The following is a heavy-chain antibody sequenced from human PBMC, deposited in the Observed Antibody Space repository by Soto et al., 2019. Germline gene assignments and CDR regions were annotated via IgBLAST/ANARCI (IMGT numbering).Heavy chain of an antibody. J-gene: IGHJ2*01. Sequence: QVQLVESGGDVVQPGRSLRLSCAASGFTFSSFGMHWVRQAPGKGLEWVAVISYDGRNTYYGDSVEGRFTISRDDSKNTLYLQMNSVRTEDTAVYYCARQSCSGGGCYSGPQDWYFSLWGRGTLVTVSS. CDR3: ARQSCSGGGCYSGPQDWYFSL. V-gene: IGHV3-30*03. CDR2: ISYDGRNT. D-gene: IGHD2-15*01. CDR1: GFTFSSFG.